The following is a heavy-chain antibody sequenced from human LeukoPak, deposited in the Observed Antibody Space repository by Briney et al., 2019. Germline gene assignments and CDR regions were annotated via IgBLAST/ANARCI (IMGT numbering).Heavy chain of an antibody. CDR3: TTDLSGFGELFDY. J-gene: IGHJ4*02. D-gene: IGHD3-10*01. V-gene: IGHV3-15*01. CDR1: GFTFSNAW. CDR2: IKSKTDGGTT. Sequence: PGGSLRLSCAASGFTFSNAWMSWVRQAPGKGLEWVGRIKSKTDGGTTDYAAPGKGRFTISRDDSKNTLYLQMNSLKTEDTAVYYCTTDLSGFGELFDYWGQGTLATVSS.